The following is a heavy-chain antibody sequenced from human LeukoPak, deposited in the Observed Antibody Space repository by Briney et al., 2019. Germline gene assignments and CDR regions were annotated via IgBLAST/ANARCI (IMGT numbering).Heavy chain of an antibody. CDR2: IEPAGSAT. D-gene: IGHD2-15*01. J-gene: IGHJ5*02. CDR3: GRFGYVSAVDP. V-gene: IGHV3-7*01. Sequence: GGSLRLSCGASGFAFSPYWMTWLRQAPGKGLEFVANIEPAGSATYYADSVKGRFTISRDNTKNLLYLQMNSLTAEDSAVYHCGRFGYVSAVDPWGQGALATVSS. CDR1: GFAFSPYW.